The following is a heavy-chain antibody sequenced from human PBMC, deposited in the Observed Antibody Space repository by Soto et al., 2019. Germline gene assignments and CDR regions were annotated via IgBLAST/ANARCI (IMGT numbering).Heavy chain of an antibody. V-gene: IGHV3-9*01. CDR1: GFTFDDYA. D-gene: IGHD3-3*01. CDR3: AKDIGIFGVVIGYCFDY. Sequence: GGSLRLSCAASGFTFDDYAMHWVRQAPGKGLEWVSGISWNSGSIGYADSVKGRFTISRENAKNSLYLQMNSLRAEDTALYYCAKDIGIFGVVIGYCFDYWGQGTLVTVSS. J-gene: IGHJ4*02. CDR2: ISWNSGSI.